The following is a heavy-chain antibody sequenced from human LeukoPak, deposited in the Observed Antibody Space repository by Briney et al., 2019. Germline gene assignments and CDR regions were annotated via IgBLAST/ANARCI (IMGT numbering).Heavy chain of an antibody. Sequence: GGSLRLSCAASGFTFRNYAMHWVRQAPGKGLEWLAVMSYDSIDKYYADSVKGRFTISRDNSENTLSLQMNNLRVADTALYYCARDLGTEVAYWGQGTLVTVSS. CDR3: ARDLGTEVAY. V-gene: IGHV3-30-3*01. CDR1: GFTFRNYA. J-gene: IGHJ4*02. CDR2: MSYDSIDK.